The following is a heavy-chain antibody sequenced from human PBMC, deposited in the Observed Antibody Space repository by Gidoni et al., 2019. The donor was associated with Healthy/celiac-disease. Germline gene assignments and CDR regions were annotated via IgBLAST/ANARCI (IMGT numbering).Heavy chain of an antibody. CDR1: VGSISSYY. Sequence: QVQLQESGPGLAQPSETLSLPSTVSVGSISSYYWSWIRQPPGKGLEGIGYTFYSGGTNYNPSLKSRVTISVDTSKNQFSLKLSSVTAADTAVYYCARTPYCSGGSCHYGMDVWGQGTTVTVSS. J-gene: IGHJ6*02. V-gene: IGHV4-59*01. CDR3: ARTPYCSGGSCHYGMDV. CDR2: TFYSGGT. D-gene: IGHD2-15*01.